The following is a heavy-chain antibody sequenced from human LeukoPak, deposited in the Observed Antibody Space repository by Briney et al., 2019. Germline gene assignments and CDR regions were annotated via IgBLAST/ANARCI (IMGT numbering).Heavy chain of an antibody. Sequence: QSGGSLRLSCAASGFTFSSYGMSWVRQAPGKGLEWVANIKQDGSEKYYVDSVKGRFTISRDNAKNSLYLQMNSLRAEDTAVYYCARERKTVTLDYWGQGTLVTVSS. D-gene: IGHD4-17*01. CDR2: IKQDGSEK. J-gene: IGHJ4*02. CDR1: GFTFSSYG. CDR3: ARERKTVTLDY. V-gene: IGHV3-7*01.